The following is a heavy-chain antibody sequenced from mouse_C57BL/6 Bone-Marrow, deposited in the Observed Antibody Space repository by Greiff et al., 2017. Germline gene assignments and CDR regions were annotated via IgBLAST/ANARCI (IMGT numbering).Heavy chain of an antibody. D-gene: IGHD1-1*01. CDR2: IRNKANGYTT. Sequence: EVKLVESGGGLVQPGGSLSLSCAASGFTFTDYYMSWVRQPPGKALEWLGFIRNKANGYTTEYSASVKGRFTISRDNSQSILYLQMNALRAEDSATYYCARYYYGSRFFDYGGQGTTLTVSS. CDR3: ARYYYGSRFFDY. CDR1: GFTFTDYY. V-gene: IGHV7-3*01. J-gene: IGHJ2*01.